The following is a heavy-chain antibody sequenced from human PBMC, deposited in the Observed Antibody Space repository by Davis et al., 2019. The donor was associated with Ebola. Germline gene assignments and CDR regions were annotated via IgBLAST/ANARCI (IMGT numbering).Heavy chain of an antibody. Sequence: ASVTVSCKASGYTFTSYDINWVRQVPGQGLEWMGWMNPNSGNTGYAQKFQGRVTMTRNTSISTAYMELSSLRSEDTAVYYCARGRRGTGAYFDYWGQGTLVTVSS. J-gene: IGHJ4*02. CDR2: MNPNSGNT. D-gene: IGHD1-14*01. CDR1: GYTFTSYD. V-gene: IGHV1-8*01. CDR3: ARGRRGTGAYFDY.